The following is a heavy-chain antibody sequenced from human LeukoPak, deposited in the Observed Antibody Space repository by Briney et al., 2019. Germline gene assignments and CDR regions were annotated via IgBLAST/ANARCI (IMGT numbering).Heavy chain of an antibody. V-gene: IGHV4-30-2*01. J-gene: IGHJ4*02. CDR1: GGSISSGGYY. CDR3: ARAHGGFLGFDY. CDR2: IYHSGST. D-gene: IGHD3-3*01. Sequence: PSETLSLTCTVSGGSISSGGYYWSWIRQPPGKGLEWIGYIYHSGSTYYNPSLKSRVTISVDRSKNQFSLKLSSVTAADTAVYYCARAHGGFLGFDYWGQGTLVTVSS.